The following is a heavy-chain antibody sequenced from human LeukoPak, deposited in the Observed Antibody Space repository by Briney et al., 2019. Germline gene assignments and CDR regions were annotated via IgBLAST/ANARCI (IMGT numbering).Heavy chain of an antibody. CDR2: IIPIFGTA. CDR3: AREASDCSGGSCPYAYDY. D-gene: IGHD2-15*01. Sequence: SVKVSCKASGYTFTSYAISWVRQAPGQGLEWRGGIIPIFGTANYAQKFQGRVTITADESTSTAYMELSSLRSEDTAVYYCAREASDCSGGSCPYAYDYWGQGTLVTVSS. J-gene: IGHJ4*02. CDR1: GYTFTSYA. V-gene: IGHV1-69*13.